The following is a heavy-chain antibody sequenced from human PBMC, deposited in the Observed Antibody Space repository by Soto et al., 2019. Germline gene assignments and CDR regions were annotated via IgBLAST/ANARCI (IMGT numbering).Heavy chain of an antibody. CDR3: ATVTSRRYYFDY. V-gene: IGHV4-31*03. Sequence: QVQLQESGPGLVKPSQTLSLTCTVSGGSISSGGYYWSWIRQHPGKGLEWIGYIYYSGSTYYNPSLKSRXXLXVXXSKNQFSLKLSSVTAADTPVYFCATVTSRRYYFDYWGQGTLVTVSS. CDR1: GGSISSGGYY. J-gene: IGHJ4*02. D-gene: IGHD4-17*01. CDR2: IYYSGST.